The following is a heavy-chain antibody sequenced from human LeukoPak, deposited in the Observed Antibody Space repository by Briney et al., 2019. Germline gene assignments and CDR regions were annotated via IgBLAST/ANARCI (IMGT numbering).Heavy chain of an antibody. D-gene: IGHD5-18*01. CDR1: GFTFGDYA. V-gene: IGHV3-49*04. Sequence: PGGSLRLSCTASGFTFGDYAMSWVRQAPGKGLEWVGFIRSKAYGGTTEYAASVKGRFTISRDDSKSIAYLQMNSLKTEDTAVYYCTRAGNGYGYGYGFDYWGQGTLVTVSS. CDR3: TRAGNGYGYGYGFDY. J-gene: IGHJ4*02. CDR2: IRSKAYGGTT.